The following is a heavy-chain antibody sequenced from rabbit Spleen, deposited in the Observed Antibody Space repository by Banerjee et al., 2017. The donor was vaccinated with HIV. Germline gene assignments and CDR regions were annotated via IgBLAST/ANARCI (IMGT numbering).Heavy chain of an antibody. Sequence: QSLEESGGGLVKPGGTLTLTCTVSGFSFSGSHYMCWVRQAPGKGLEWIACIYAGSSGTTYFASWAKGRFTISKTSSTTVALQMTSLTVADTATYFCARDTSSSFSSYGMDLWGPGTLVTVS. D-gene: IGHD1-1*01. CDR3: ARDTSSSFSSYGMDL. CDR1: GFSFSGSHY. CDR2: IYAGSSGTT. J-gene: IGHJ6*01. V-gene: IGHV1S40*01.